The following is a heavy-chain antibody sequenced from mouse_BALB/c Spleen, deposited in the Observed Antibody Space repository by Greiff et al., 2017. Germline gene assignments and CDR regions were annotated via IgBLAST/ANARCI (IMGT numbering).Heavy chain of an antibody. J-gene: IGHJ2*01. CDR2: ISSGGGST. Sequence: DVMLVESGGGLVKPGGSLKLSCAASGFAFSSYDMSWVRQTPEKRLEWVAYISSGGGSTYYPDTVKGRFTISRDNAKNTLYLQMSSLKSEDTAMYYCARHEGDGYPFDYWGQGTTLTVSS. V-gene: IGHV5-12-1*01. CDR1: GFAFSSYD. D-gene: IGHD2-3*01. CDR3: ARHEGDGYPFDY.